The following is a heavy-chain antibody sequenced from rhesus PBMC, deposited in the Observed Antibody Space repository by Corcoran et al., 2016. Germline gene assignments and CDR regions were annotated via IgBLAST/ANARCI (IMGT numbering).Heavy chain of an antibody. CDR2: ISGSGGGT. CDR1: AGSLINPY. D-gene: IGHD2-39*02. Sequence: QLQLQESGTGLVKPLETLSLTCVVSAGSLINPYWNWIRQPPGTGLEWIARISGSGGGTDYNPSLKSRLTISTDMSKNQFTLKVNSVTAADTAVYYCARSGWTSWDNRFDVWGAGVLVTVSS. V-gene: IGHV4-173*01. J-gene: IGHJ5-1*01. CDR3: ARSGWTSWDNRFDV.